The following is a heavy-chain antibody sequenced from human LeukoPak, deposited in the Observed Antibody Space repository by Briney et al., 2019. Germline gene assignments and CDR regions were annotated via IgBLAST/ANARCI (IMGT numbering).Heavy chain of an antibody. CDR1: GGSISSYY. V-gene: IGHV4-4*09. J-gene: IGHJ5*02. CDR2: IYTSGST. Sequence: SETLSLTCSVSGGSISSYYWSWIRQPPGKALQWLGYIYTSGSTNYNPSLKSRVTISVDTSKNQFSRKLCSVTAADAAVYYCARQAQMILSYNRFDPWGQGTLVTVSS. D-gene: IGHD3-16*02. CDR3: ARQAQMILSYNRFDP.